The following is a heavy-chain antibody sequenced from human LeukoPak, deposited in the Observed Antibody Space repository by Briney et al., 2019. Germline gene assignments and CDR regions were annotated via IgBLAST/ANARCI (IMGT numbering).Heavy chain of an antibody. CDR1: GGSFSGYY. Sequence: PSETLSLTCAVYGGSFSGYYWSWIRQPPGKGLEWIGEVNHSGSTNYNPSLKSRVTISVDTSKNQFSLKLSSVTAADTAVYYCARGRLVRGVILRYYYYSMDVWGQGTTVTVSS. CDR2: VNHSGST. D-gene: IGHD3-10*01. V-gene: IGHV4-34*01. J-gene: IGHJ6*02. CDR3: ARGRLVRGVILRYYYYSMDV.